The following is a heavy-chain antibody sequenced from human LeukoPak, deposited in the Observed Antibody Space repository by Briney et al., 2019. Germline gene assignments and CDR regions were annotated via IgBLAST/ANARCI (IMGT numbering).Heavy chain of an antibody. J-gene: IGHJ6*03. CDR1: GDSISSGDYY. CDR3: AREDQDGCNYGLYYYYYYMDV. Sequence: SETLSLTCTVSGDSISSGDYYWSWIRQPAGKGLEWIGRIYTSGSTNYNPSLKSRVTISVDTSKNQFSLKLSSVTAADTAVYYCAREDQDGCNYGLYYYYYYMDVWGKGTTVTISS. D-gene: IGHD5-24*01. CDR2: IYTSGST. V-gene: IGHV4-61*02.